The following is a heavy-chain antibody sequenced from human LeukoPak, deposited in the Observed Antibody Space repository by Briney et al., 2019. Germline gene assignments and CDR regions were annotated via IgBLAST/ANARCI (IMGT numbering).Heavy chain of an antibody. D-gene: IGHD1-26*01. CDR1: GGSISSYY. CDR3: ARENSGSYREFDY. J-gene: IGHJ4*02. V-gene: IGHV4-4*07. CDR2: IYTSGST. Sequence: SEPLSLTCTVSGGSISSYYWSWIRPPAGKGLEWIGRIYTSGSTNYNASLKSRVSMPVHTSKNQFSLKLSSVTAADTAVFCCARENSGSYREFDYWGQGTLVTVSS.